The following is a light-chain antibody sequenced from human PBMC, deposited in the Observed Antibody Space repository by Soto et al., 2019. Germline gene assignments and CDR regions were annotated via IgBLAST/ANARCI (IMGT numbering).Light chain of an antibody. CDR1: SSNIGSNY. Sequence: QSVLTQPPSASGTPGQRVTISCSGSSSNIGSNYVYWYQQLPGTAPKLLIYRNNQRPSGVAARFSGSKSGTSASLAISGLRSEDEADYYCAAWDDSLSGRVVFGGGTKLTVL. J-gene: IGLJ2*01. V-gene: IGLV1-47*01. CDR3: AAWDDSLSGRVV. CDR2: RNN.